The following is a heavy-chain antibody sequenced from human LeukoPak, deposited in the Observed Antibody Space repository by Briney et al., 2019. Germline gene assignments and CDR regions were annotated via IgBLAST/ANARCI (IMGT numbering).Heavy chain of an antibody. J-gene: IGHJ6*02. V-gene: IGHV4-39*07. CDR1: GGSISSSSYY. CDR2: IYYSGST. CDR3: ARDRIAAAGTPHYYYYGMDV. D-gene: IGHD6-13*01. Sequence: PSETLSLTCTVSGGSISSSSYYWGWIRQPPGKGLEWIGSIYYSGSTYYNPSLKSRVTISVDTSKNQFSLKLSSVTAADTAVYYCARDRIAAAGTPHYYYYGMDVWGQGTTVTVSS.